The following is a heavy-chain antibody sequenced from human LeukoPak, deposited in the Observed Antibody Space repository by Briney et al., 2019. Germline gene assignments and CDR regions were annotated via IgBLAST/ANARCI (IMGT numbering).Heavy chain of an antibody. V-gene: IGHV4-34*01. Sequence: SETLSLTRAVYGGSFSGYYWSWIRQPPGKGLEWIGEINHSGSTNYNPSLKSRVTISVDTSKNQFSLKLSSVTAADTAVYYCARARKPLKTGTTSWGQGTLVTVSS. CDR1: GGSFSGYY. D-gene: IGHD1-1*01. CDR2: INHSGST. CDR3: ARARKPLKTGTTS. J-gene: IGHJ4*02.